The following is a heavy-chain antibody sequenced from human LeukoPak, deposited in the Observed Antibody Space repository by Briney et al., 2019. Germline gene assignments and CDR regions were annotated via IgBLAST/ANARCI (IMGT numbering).Heavy chain of an antibody. V-gene: IGHV4-59*01. CDR3: ARECGSTSCYGPSRAEYFQH. J-gene: IGHJ1*01. CDR1: GGSISSYY. D-gene: IGHD2-2*01. CDR2: IYYSGST. Sequence: SETLSLTCTVSGGSISSYYWSWIRQPPGKGLEWIGYIYYSGSTNYNPSLKSRVTISVDTSKNQFSLKLSSVTAADTAVYYCARECGSTSCYGPSRAEYFQHWGQGTLVTVSS.